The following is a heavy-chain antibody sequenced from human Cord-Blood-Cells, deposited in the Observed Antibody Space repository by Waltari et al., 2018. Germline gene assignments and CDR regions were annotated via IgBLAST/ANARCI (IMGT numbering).Heavy chain of an antibody. CDR1: GGSFRGYY. V-gene: IGHV4-34*01. CDR3: ARGEGYCSSTSCYYFDY. CDR2: INHSGST. D-gene: IGHD2-2*01. J-gene: IGHJ4*02. Sequence: QVQPQPWGAGLLKPSETLSLTCAVYGGSFRGYYWSWIRQPPGKGLEWIGEINHSGSTNYNPSLKSRVTISVDTSKNQFSLKLSSVTAADTAVYYCARGEGYCSSTSCYYFDYWGQGTLVTVSS.